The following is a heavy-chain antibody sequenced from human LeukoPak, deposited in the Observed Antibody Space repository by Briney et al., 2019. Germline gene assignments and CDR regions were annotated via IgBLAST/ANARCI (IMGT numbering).Heavy chain of an antibody. CDR1: GGTFSSYA. J-gene: IGHJ4*02. V-gene: IGHV1-69*01. Sequence: SVKVSCKASGGTFSSYAISWVRQAPGQGLEWMGGIIPIFGTANYAQKFQGRVTITADESTSTAYMELSSLRSEDTVVYYCARVRDQLLLFGSFDYWGQGTLVTVSS. CDR3: ARVRDQLLLFGSFDY. CDR2: IIPIFGTA. D-gene: IGHD2-2*01.